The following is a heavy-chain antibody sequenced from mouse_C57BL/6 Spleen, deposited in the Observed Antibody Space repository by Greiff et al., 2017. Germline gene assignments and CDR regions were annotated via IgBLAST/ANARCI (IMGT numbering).Heavy chain of an antibody. Sequence: VQLQQSGAELVRPGASVTLSCKASGYTFTDYEMHWVKQTPVHGLEWIGAIDPETGGTDYNQKFKGKAILTADKSSSTAYMELRSLTSEDSAVYYCTSGSSYPYWYFDVWGTGTTVTVSS. CDR1: GYTFTDYE. CDR2: IDPETGGT. D-gene: IGHD1-1*01. V-gene: IGHV1-15*01. J-gene: IGHJ1*03. CDR3: TSGSSYPYWYFDV.